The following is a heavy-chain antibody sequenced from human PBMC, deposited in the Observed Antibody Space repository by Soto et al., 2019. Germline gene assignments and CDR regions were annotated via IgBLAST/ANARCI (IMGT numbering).Heavy chain of an antibody. V-gene: IGHV3-30*18. CDR1: GFTFSNYG. CDR2: ISYDGNDK. J-gene: IGHJ4*02. Sequence: QVPLVESGGGVVQPGSSLRLSCAASGFTFSNYGMHWVRQAPGKGLEWVGVISYDGNDKYYADSVKGRFSISRDNFKNTLYLQMNSLRGEDTAVYYCAKDHLETTVTTPSYWGQGTVVTVSS. CDR3: AKDHLETTVTTPSY. D-gene: IGHD4-17*01.